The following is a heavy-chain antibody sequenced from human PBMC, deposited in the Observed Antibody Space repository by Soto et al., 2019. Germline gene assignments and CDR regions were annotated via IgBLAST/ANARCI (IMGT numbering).Heavy chain of an antibody. CDR1: GGSISSSSYY. CDR2: IYYSGST. J-gene: IGHJ4*02. V-gene: IGHV4-39*01. CDR3: AREDRTNGYNYDY. D-gene: IGHD1-1*01. Sequence: SETLSLTCTVSGGSISSSSYYWGWIRQPPGKGLEWIGSIYYSGSTYYNPSLKSRVTMSVDTSKNRFSLKVTSVTAADTAIYYCAREDRTNGYNYDYWGQGTLVTVSS.